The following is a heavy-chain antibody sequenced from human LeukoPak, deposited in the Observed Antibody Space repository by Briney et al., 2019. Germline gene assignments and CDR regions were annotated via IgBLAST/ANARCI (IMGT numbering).Heavy chain of an antibody. CDR3: ARDSQYCTSTSCYFDY. J-gene: IGHJ4*02. CDR1: GVSISSYY. D-gene: IGHD2-2*01. V-gene: IGHV4-59*01. CDR2: IYYSGST. Sequence: SETLSLTCTVSGVSISSYYCSWMRQPPGKGLEWIGYIYYSGSTNYNPSLKSRVTISVDTSKNQFSLKLSSVTAADTAVYYCARDSQYCTSTSCYFDYWGQGTLVTVSS.